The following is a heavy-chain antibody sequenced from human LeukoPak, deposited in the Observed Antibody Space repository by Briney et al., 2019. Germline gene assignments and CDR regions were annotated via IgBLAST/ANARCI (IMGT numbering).Heavy chain of an antibody. Sequence: GGSLRLSCAASGFTFSRYGMNWVRQAPGKGLEWVSYISGSTRTIYDADSVKGRFTISRDNAKNSLYLQMNSLRDEDTAVYYCAKDEASSSWYFDYWGQGTLVTVSS. J-gene: IGHJ4*02. CDR3: AKDEASSSWYFDY. D-gene: IGHD6-13*01. CDR2: ISGSTRTI. CDR1: GFTFSRYG. V-gene: IGHV3-48*02.